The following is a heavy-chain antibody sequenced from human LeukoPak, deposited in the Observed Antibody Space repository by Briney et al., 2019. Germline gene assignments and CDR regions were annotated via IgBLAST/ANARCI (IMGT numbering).Heavy chain of an antibody. V-gene: IGHV1-18*01. CDR3: ARVRRVRGVIVPVDY. D-gene: IGHD3-10*01. J-gene: IGHJ4*02. Sequence: GASVKVSCKASGYTFTSYGISWVRQAPGQGLEWMGWISAYSGNTNYAQKLQGRVTMTTDTSTSTAYMELRSLRSDDTAVYYCARVRRVRGVIVPVDYWGQGTLVTVSS. CDR1: GYTFTSYG. CDR2: ISAYSGNT.